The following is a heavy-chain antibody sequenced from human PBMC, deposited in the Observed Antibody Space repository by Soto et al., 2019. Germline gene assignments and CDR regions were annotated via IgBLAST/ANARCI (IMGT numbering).Heavy chain of an antibody. J-gene: IGHJ6*02. CDR1: GGSISSGGYY. V-gene: IGHV4-31*03. Sequence: KPSETLSLTCTVSGGSISSGGYYWSWIRQHPGKGLEWIGYIYYSGSTYYNPSLKSRVSISVDTSKNQFSLKLSSVTAADTAVYYCARGCSVVVVTAIPYYYYGMDVWGQGTTVTVSS. CDR2: IYYSGST. CDR3: ARGCSVVVVTAIPYYYYGMDV. D-gene: IGHD2-21*02.